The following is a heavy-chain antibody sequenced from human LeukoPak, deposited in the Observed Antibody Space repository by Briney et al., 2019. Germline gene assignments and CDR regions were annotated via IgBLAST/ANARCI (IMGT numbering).Heavy chain of an antibody. CDR1: GYTFTSYA. CDR3: TRERGHGRYDY. J-gene: IGHJ4*02. CDR2: IRVGNGNT. Sequence: ASVKVSCKASGYTFTSYAIHWVRQAPGQRLEWMGWIRVGNGNTKYSQKLQGRVTITRDTSASTAYMDLSSLRSDDTAVYYCTRERGHGRYDYWGQGTLVTVSS. V-gene: IGHV1-3*01.